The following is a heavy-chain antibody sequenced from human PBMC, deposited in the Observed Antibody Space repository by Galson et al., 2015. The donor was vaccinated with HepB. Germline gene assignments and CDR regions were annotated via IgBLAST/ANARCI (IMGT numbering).Heavy chain of an antibody. Sequence: QSGAEVKKPGDSLKISCKGSGYNSPDYWIGWVRQMPGKGLEWLGSVYPGDSETTYSPSFQGLVTISVDKSISTAYLQWGSLKASDTAMYYCATQAAHYFDNWGQGTLATVSS. J-gene: IGHJ4*02. CDR1: GYNSPDYW. V-gene: IGHV5-51*01. D-gene: IGHD6-25*01. CDR2: VYPGDSET. CDR3: ATQAAHYFDN.